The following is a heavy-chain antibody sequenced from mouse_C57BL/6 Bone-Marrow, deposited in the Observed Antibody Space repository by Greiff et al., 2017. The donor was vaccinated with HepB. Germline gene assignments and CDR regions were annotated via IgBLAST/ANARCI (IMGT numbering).Heavy chain of an antibody. CDR2: IDPSDSYT. CDR1: GYTFTSYW. CDR3: ARWGY. V-gene: IGHV1-50*01. Sequence: VQLQQPGAELVKPGASVKLSCKASGYTFTSYWMQWVKQRPGRGLEWFGEIDPSDSYTNYNQKFKGKATLTVDTSSSTAYMQLSSLTSEDSAVYYCARWGYWGQGTTLTVSS. J-gene: IGHJ2*01.